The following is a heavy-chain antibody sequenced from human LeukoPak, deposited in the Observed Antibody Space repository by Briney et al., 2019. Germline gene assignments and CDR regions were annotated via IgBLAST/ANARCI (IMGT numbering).Heavy chain of an antibody. V-gene: IGHV3-23*01. CDR3: ATSWGPDTSAFRWGRDGMDV. Sequence: GGSLRLSCAASGFTFTSYSMNWVRQAPGKGLEWVSAISKSGDRTYYAASAKGRFTIYRDNSKNTQYLQMNSLRAEDTAVYYCATSWGPDTSAFRWGRDGMDVWGQGTTVIVS. CDR2: ISKSGDRT. J-gene: IGHJ6*02. CDR1: GFTFTSYS. D-gene: IGHD3-16*01.